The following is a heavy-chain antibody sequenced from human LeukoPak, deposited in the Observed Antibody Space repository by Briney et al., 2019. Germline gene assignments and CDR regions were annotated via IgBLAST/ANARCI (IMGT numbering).Heavy chain of an antibody. D-gene: IGHD2-15*01. CDR2: IDHENGEE. V-gene: IGHV1-24*01. CDR1: GHSLSELL. J-gene: IGHJ4*02. CDR3: ATEGDYSLDY. Sequence: GASVKVSCKVSGHSLSELLIHWVRQPLGKGLEWMAGIDHENGEEVSAQNFQGRVTVAKDTSTDTAYMELSGLKSDDSAIYYCATEGDYSLDYWGQGTLVIVSS.